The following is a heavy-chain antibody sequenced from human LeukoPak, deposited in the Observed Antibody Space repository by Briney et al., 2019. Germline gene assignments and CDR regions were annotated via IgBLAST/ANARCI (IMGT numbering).Heavy chain of an antibody. CDR3: AKERIGGSLDY. Sequence: EGSLRLSCAASGFSFQDYTMHWVRQPPGKGLEWVSQISWSGGTTYYADSVKGRFTTSRDNSRNSLYLQMNSLRTEDTALYYCAKERIGGSLDYWGQGTLLTVSS. D-gene: IGHD3-10*01. J-gene: IGHJ4*02. V-gene: IGHV3-43*01. CDR1: GFSFQDYT. CDR2: ISWSGGTT.